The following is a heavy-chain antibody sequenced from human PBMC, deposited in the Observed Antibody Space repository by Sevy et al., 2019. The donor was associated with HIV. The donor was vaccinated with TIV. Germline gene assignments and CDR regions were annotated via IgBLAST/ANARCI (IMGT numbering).Heavy chain of an antibody. CDR3: ARGSVAATDDY. CDR1: GFTFTTYA. CDR2: ISSSSSYI. Sequence: GGSLRLSCAASGFTFTTYAMTWVRQAPGKGLEWVSSISSSSSYIYYADSVKGRFTISRDNAKNSLYLQMNSLRAEDTAVYYCARGSVAATDDYWGQGTLVTVSS. V-gene: IGHV3-21*01. J-gene: IGHJ4*02. D-gene: IGHD2-15*01.